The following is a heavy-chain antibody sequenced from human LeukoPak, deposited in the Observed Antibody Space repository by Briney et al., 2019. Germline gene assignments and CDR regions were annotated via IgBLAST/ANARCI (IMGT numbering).Heavy chain of an antibody. CDR2: IRYDGSKK. CDR3: ARDSPYSSGGTYFDY. D-gene: IGHD6-19*01. J-gene: IGHJ4*02. CDR1: GFTFNSYG. Sequence: GGSLRLSCAASGFTFNSYGMHWVRQAPGKGLEWVAFIRYDGSKKYYADSVKGRFTISRDNSKNTLYLQMNSLRAEDTAVYYCARDSPYSSGGTYFDYWGQGTLVTVSS. V-gene: IGHV3-30*02.